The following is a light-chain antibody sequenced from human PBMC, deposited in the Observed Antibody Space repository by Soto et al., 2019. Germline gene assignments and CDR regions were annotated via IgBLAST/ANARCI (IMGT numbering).Light chain of an antibody. Sequence: QSALTQPASVSGSPGQSITISCTGTSSVVGSYNLVSWYQQHPGKAPKLIIYEGSKRPSGVSNRFSGSKSGNTASLTISGLQAEDEADYYCCSYAGSSTYVFGNGTKVTVL. V-gene: IGLV2-23*01. CDR2: EGS. J-gene: IGLJ1*01. CDR1: SSVVGSYNL. CDR3: CSYAGSSTYV.